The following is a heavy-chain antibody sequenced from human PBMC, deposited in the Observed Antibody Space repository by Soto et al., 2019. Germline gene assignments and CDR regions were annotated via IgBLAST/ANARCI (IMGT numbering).Heavy chain of an antibody. V-gene: IGHV1-8*01. J-gene: IGHJ6*02. CDR2: MNPNSGNT. CDR3: ARFGYHVLRFLEWLSPYDMDV. CDR1: GYTFTSYD. Sequence: ASVKVSCKASGYTFTSYDINWVRQATGQGLEWMGWMNPNSGNTGYAQKFQGRVTMTRNTSISTAYMELSSLRSEDTAVYYCARFGYHVLRFLEWLSPYDMDVWGQGTTVTVSS. D-gene: IGHD3-3*01.